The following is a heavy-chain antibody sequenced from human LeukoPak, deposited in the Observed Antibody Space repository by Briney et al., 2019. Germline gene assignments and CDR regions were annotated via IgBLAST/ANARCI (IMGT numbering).Heavy chain of an antibody. CDR1: GYTFTDYY. V-gene: IGHV1-69-2*01. CDR3: ATASRGGDY. CDR2: VDPEDGET. J-gene: IGHJ4*02. Sequence: WASVKVSCKVSGYTFTDYYMHWVRQAPGKGLEWMGLVDPEDGETIYAEKFQGGVTITADTSTDTAYMELSSLRSEDTAVYYCATASRGGDYWGQGTLVTVSS.